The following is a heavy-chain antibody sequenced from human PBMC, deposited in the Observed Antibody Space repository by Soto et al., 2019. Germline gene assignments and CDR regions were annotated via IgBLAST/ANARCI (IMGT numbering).Heavy chain of an antibody. J-gene: IGHJ4*02. CDR1: GFTFSSYA. V-gene: IGHV3-23*01. D-gene: IGHD3-10*01. CDR3: AKDVLKFYYGSGFDY. CDR2: ISGSGGSA. Sequence: GGSLRLSCAASGFTFSSYAMSWVRQAPGKGLEWVSAISGSGGSAYYADSVKGRFTISRDNSKNTLYLQMNSLRAEDTAVYYCAKDVLKFYYGSGFDYWGQGTLVTVSS.